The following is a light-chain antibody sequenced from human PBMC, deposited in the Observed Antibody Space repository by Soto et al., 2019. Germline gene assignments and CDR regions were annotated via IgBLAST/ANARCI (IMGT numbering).Light chain of an antibody. CDR2: GNS. CDR1: SSNIGAGYD. CDR3: QSYDSSLREV. Sequence: QSLLTQPPSVSGAPGQRVTISCTGSSSNIGAGYDVHWYQQLPGTAPKLLIYGNSNRPSGIPDRFSGSKSGTSASLAITGLQAEDEAEYYCQSYDSSLREVFGGGTKVTVL. V-gene: IGLV1-40*01. J-gene: IGLJ2*01.